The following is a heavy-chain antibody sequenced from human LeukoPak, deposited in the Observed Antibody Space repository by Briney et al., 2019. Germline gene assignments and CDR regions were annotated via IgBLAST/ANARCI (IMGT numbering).Heavy chain of an antibody. CDR3: ARDYASSTYYYYYYMDV. CDR1: GFTYDDYG. Sequence: GGSLRLSCAASGFTYDDYGMSWVRQAPGKGLEWVANIKQDGSEKYYVDSVKGRFTISRDNAKKSLYLQMNSLRAEDTAAYYCARDYASSTYYYYYYMDVWGKGTTVTISS. D-gene: IGHD3-22*01. V-gene: IGHV3-7*01. J-gene: IGHJ6*03. CDR2: IKQDGSEK.